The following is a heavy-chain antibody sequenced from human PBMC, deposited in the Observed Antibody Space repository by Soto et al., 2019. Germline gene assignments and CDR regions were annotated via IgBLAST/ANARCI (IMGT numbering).Heavy chain of an antibody. Sequence: ASVKVSCKASGYTFSSYAIHCVRQAPGQRLEWMGWIKAGNGDTRYSEEFQGRVTFTRDTSAKTVYMELSSLKPEDTAVYYCARDCSGGPPGYFDNWGQGTLVTVSS. CDR3: ARDCSGGPPGYFDN. V-gene: IGHV1-3*01. CDR1: GYTFSSYA. CDR2: IKAGNGDT. D-gene: IGHD2-15*01. J-gene: IGHJ4*02.